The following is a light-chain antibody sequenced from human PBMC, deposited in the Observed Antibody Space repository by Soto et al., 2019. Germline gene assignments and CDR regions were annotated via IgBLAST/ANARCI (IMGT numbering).Light chain of an antibody. V-gene: IGKV1-9*01. CDR1: HDISTF. CDR2: EAS. Sequence: IQLTQSLFLLSATIGERVTLTCLASHDISTFLAWYQQKPGKAPKLLIYEASTLQSGVPSRFSGSGSGTNFTLTINSLEPEDFAIYYCQQSFSLPITFGQGTRLEIK. CDR3: QQSFSLPIT. J-gene: IGKJ5*01.